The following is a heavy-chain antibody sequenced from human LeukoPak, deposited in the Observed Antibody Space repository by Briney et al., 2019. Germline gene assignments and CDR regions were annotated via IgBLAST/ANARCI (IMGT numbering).Heavy chain of an antibody. CDR1: GFTVSSNY. J-gene: IGHJ6*02. CDR3: ARCSGYGMDV. V-gene: IGHV3-53*05. D-gene: IGHD3-10*02. Sequence: GGSPRLSCAASGFTVSSNYMSWVRQAPGKGLEWVSVIYSGGSTYYADSVKGRFTISKDNSKNTLNLQMNSLRAEDTAVYYCARCSGYGMDVWGQGTTVTVSS. CDR2: IYSGGST.